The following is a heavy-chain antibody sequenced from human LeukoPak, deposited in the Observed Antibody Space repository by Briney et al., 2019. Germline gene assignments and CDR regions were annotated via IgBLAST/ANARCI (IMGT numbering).Heavy chain of an antibody. J-gene: IGHJ6*03. CDR2: IYYSGST. V-gene: IGHV4-59*01. CDR3: ARSNYYDSSGYLYYYFYYMDV. Sequence: SETLSLTRTVSGGSISSYYWSWIRQPPGKGLEWIGYIYYSGSTNYNPSLKSRVTISVDTSKNRFSLKLSSVTAADTAVYYCARSNYYDSSGYLYYYFYYMDVWGKGTTVTVSS. CDR1: GGSISSYY. D-gene: IGHD3-22*01.